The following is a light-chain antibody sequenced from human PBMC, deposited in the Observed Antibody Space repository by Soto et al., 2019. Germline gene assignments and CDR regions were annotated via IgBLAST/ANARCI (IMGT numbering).Light chain of an antibody. V-gene: IGKV3-11*01. Sequence: EIVLTQSTATLSLSPGERATLTCRASQSVGSNLAWYLQKPGQAPRLLIYDAFNSAAGIPDRFSGSGSGTDFTLIISSLEPEDFAVYYCQQRGDWPRTFGQGTKVEI. CDR3: QQRGDWPRT. J-gene: IGKJ2*01. CDR2: DAF. CDR1: QSVGSN.